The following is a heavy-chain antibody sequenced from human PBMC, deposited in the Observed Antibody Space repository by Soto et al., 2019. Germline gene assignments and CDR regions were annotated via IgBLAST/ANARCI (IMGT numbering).Heavy chain of an antibody. CDR3: ARSRNYDYGDSTSYWYFDL. J-gene: IGHJ2*01. D-gene: IGHD4-17*01. CDR2: IYHSGNS. CDR1: GGSISRFY. Sequence: PSQTLSLTCTVSGGSISRFYWSWIRQPPGKGLEWMGYIYHSGNSDYNPSLKSRVTISVDTSKNQLFLKLNSVTAADTAMYYCARSRNYDYGDSTSYWYFDLWGRGTLVTVSS. V-gene: IGHV4-59*01.